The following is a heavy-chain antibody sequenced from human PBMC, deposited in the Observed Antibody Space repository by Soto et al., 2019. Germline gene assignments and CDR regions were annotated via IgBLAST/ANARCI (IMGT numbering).Heavy chain of an antibody. D-gene: IGHD3-10*01. CDR3: ARERGVIPLLGRDY. CDR1: GYTFTSYG. V-gene: IGHV1-18*01. Sequence: QVQLVQSGAEVKKPGASVKVSCKASGYTFTSYGISWVRQAPGQGLEWMGWISAYNGNTDFAQRFQGRVTMTTDTSTSTAYMELRSLRSDDTAIYDCARERGVIPLLGRDYWGQGTLVTVSS. J-gene: IGHJ4*02. CDR2: ISAYNGNT.